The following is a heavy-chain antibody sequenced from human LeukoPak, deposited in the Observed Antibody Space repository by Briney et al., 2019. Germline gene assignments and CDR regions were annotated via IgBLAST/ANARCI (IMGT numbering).Heavy chain of an antibody. CDR2: ISAYNGNT. J-gene: IGHJ3*02. Sequence: GASVKVSCKASGYTFTSYGISWVRQAPGQWLEWMGWISAYNGNTNYAQKLQGRVTMATDTSTSTAYMELRSLRSDDTAVYYCAREVTIFGVVALDIWGQGTMVTVSS. CDR1: GYTFTSYG. V-gene: IGHV1-18*01. D-gene: IGHD3-3*01. CDR3: AREVTIFGVVALDI.